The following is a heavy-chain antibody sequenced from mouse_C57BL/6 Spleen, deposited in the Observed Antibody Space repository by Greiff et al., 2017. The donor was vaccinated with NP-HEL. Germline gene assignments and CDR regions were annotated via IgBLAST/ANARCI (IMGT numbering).Heavy chain of an antibody. CDR3: AGEDCGSSYEGDYAMDY. CDR1: GYTFTSYW. CDR2: IYPSDSET. Sequence: QVQLQQPGAELVRPGSSVKLSCKASGYTFTSYWMDWVKQRPGQGLEWIGNIYPSDSETHYTQKFKDKATLPVDKSSSTAYLQLSSLTSEDSAVYYCAGEDCGSSYEGDYAMDYWGQGTSVTVSS. D-gene: IGHD1-1*01. J-gene: IGHJ4*01. V-gene: IGHV1-61*01.